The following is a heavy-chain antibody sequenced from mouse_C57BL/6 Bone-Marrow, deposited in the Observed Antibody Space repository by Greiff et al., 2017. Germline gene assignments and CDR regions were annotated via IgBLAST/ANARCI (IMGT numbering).Heavy chain of an antibody. CDR3: ARSLAGY. CDR2: IDPSDSYT. CDR1: GYTFTSYW. V-gene: IGHV1-50*01. J-gene: IGHJ2*01. Sequence: QVQLQQPGAELVKPGASVKLSCKASGYTFTSYWMQWVKQRPGQGLEWIGEIDPSDSYTNYNQKFKGKATLTVDTSSSTAYMQLSSLTSEDSAVYYGARSLAGYWGQGTTLTVSS.